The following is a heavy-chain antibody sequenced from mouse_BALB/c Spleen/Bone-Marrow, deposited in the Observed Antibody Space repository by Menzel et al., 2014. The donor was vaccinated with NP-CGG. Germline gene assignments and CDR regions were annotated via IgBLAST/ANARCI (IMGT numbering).Heavy chain of an antibody. D-gene: IGHD2-1*01. V-gene: IGHV1-61*01. CDR2: IHPSDSET. CDR3: ARFGNYEGFAY. J-gene: IGHJ3*01. CDR1: GYSFTNYW. Sequence: QVQLKQSGAELVRPGASVKLSCKASGYSFTNYWMDWVKQRPGQGLEWIGMIHPSDSETRLNQKFKDKATLTVDKSSGTAYMQLSSPTSEDSAVYYCARFGNYEGFAYWGQGTLVTVSA.